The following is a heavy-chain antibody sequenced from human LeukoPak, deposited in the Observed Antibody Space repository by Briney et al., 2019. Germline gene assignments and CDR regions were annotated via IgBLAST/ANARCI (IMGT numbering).Heavy chain of an antibody. CDR3: VRGHYADY. CDR1: GFPLSSYS. CDR2: IKPDGSEE. J-gene: IGHJ4*02. Sequence: GGSLRLSCAASGFPLSSYSINWVRQAPGKGLEWVANIKPDGSEENYVDSVRGRFTISRDNAKNSVYLQMNSLRADDTALYYCVRGHYADYTSQGTLVTVSS. V-gene: IGHV3-7*01.